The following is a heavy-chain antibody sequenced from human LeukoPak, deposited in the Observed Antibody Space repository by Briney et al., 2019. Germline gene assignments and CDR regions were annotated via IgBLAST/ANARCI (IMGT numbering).Heavy chain of an antibody. V-gene: IGHV4-39*01. Sequence: PSETLSLTCTVSGDSFSNSSYYWGWIRQPPGRGLEWIASIYYSGSTYYNPSLKSRVTMSVDTSKNQFSLKLDSVTAADTAVYYCASYYDFWTGYFDFWGQGTLVTVSS. CDR2: IYYSGST. CDR1: GDSFSNSSYY. J-gene: IGHJ4*02. CDR3: ASYYDFWTGYFDF. D-gene: IGHD3-3*01.